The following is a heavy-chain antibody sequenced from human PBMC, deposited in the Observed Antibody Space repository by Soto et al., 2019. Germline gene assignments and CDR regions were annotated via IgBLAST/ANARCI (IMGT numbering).Heavy chain of an antibody. V-gene: IGHV1-8*01. D-gene: IGHD3-10*01. Sequence: GASVKVSCKASGNTFTSYDINWVRQATGHGLEWMGWINPNSGNIGYAQKFQGRVTMTRDTAIRTAYMEVSRLRSDDTAVYYCARGRASGSYYLLEYWGQGTLVTVSS. J-gene: IGHJ4*02. CDR1: GNTFTSYD. CDR3: ARGRASGSYYLLEY. CDR2: INPNSGNI.